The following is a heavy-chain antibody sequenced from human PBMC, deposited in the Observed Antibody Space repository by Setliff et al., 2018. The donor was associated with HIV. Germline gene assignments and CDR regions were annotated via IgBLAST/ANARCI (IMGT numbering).Heavy chain of an antibody. CDR2: IISILDIT. Sequence: GASVKVPCKASGGTSGTHAINWVRQAPGQGLEWMGQIISILDITTYAQSLQGRVTITADESTSTFYMELSSLRSADTAVYYCAGPRGDEAFDIWGQGTKVTVSS. CDR1: GGTSGTHA. D-gene: IGHD3-10*01. J-gene: IGHJ3*02. CDR3: AGPRGDEAFDI. V-gene: IGHV1-69*10.